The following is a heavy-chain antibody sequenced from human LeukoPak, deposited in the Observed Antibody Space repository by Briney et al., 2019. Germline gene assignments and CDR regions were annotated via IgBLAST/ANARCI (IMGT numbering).Heavy chain of an antibody. D-gene: IGHD3-22*01. Sequence: ASVKVSCKASGYTFTSYDINWVRQATGQGLEWMGWMNPNSGNTGYAQKFQGRVTMTRNTSISTAYMELRSLRSDDTAVYYCARDDGALHHYDSNPLDYWGQGTLVTVSS. CDR2: MNPNSGNT. CDR1: GYTFTSYD. J-gene: IGHJ4*02. V-gene: IGHV1-8*01. CDR3: ARDDGALHHYDSNPLDY.